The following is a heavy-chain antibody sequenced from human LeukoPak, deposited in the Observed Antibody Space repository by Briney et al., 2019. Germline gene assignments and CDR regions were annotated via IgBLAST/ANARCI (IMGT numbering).Heavy chain of an antibody. V-gene: IGHV1-46*01. CDR3: ARGEHSSSWYVGGPFDY. CDR1: GYTFTSYY. J-gene: IGHJ4*02. Sequence: ASVKVSCKASGYTFTSYYMHWVRQAPGQGLEWMGIINPSGGSTSYAQKFQGRVTMTRDTSTSTVYMELSSLRSEDTAVYYCARGEHSSSWYVGGPFDYWGQGTLVTVSS. CDR2: INPSGGST. D-gene: IGHD6-13*01.